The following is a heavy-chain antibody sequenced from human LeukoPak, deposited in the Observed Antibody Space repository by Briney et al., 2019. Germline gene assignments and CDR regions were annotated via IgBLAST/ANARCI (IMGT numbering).Heavy chain of an antibody. V-gene: IGHV3-74*01. CDR2: INNDGSST. CDR1: GFTFSDYY. CDR3: ARDYENFGVATPATMDV. J-gene: IGHJ6*04. D-gene: IGHD3-3*01. Sequence: GGSLRLSCAASGFTFSDYYMSWIRQAPGKGLVWVSRINNDGSSTAYADSVKGRFTISRDNAKNMMYLQMNSLRGEDTAVYYCARDYENFGVATPATMDVWGKGTTVTVSS.